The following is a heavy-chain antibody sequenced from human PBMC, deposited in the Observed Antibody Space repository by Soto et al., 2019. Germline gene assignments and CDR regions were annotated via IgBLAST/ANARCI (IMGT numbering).Heavy chain of an antibody. Sequence: SVKVSCKASGGTFSSYTISWVRQAPGQGLEWMGRIIPILGIANYAQKFQGRVTITADKSTSTAYMELSSLRSEDTAVYYCARVIAVAHYYYYYMDVWGKGTTVTVSS. CDR2: IIPILGIA. CDR3: ARVIAVAHYYYYYMDV. V-gene: IGHV1-69*02. CDR1: GGTFSSYT. J-gene: IGHJ6*03. D-gene: IGHD6-19*01.